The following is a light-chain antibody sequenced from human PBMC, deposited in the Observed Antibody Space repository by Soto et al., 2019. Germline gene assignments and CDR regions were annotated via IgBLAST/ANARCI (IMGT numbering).Light chain of an antibody. CDR3: QQYNGLSYP. CDR2: DAT. Sequence: DIQMTQSPSTLSAPVGDRVTITCRASESISYWVAWYQQKPGKTPKFLINDATSLKSGVPSRFSGSVCGTEFTPTISSLQPDDFATYDCQQYNGLSYPSGQGTKLEI. CDR1: ESISYW. V-gene: IGKV1-5*01. J-gene: IGKJ2*01.